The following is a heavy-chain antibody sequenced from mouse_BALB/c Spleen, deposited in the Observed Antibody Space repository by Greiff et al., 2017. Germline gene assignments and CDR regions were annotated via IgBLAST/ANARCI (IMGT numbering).Heavy chain of an antibody. Sequence: EVQGVESGGGLVKPGGSLKLSCAASGFTFSSYAMSWVRQTPEKRLEWVASISSGGSTYYPDSVKGRFTISRDNARNILYLQMSSLRSEDTAMYYCARDGYGNCAPYGYWGQGTSVTVSA. V-gene: IGHV5-6-5*01. CDR1: GFTFSSYA. J-gene: IGHJ4*01. CDR2: ISSGGST. CDR3: ARDGYGNCAPYGY. D-gene: IGHD2-10*02.